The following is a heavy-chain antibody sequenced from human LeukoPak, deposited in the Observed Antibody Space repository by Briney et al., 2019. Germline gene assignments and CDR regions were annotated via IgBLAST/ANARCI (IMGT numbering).Heavy chain of an antibody. D-gene: IGHD6-25*01. CDR2: MNPISGNT. Sequence: GASVKVSCKASGYTFTSYTMNWVRQAPGQGLEWMGWMNPISGNTGFAQKFQGRVTITRITSISTAYMEMSSLRSDDTAVYYCVRGAKCSGADCDSTKEYVYYFDYWGQGTLVTVSS. J-gene: IGHJ4*02. V-gene: IGHV1-8*03. CDR1: GYTFTSYT. CDR3: VRGAKCSGADCDSTKEYVYYFDY.